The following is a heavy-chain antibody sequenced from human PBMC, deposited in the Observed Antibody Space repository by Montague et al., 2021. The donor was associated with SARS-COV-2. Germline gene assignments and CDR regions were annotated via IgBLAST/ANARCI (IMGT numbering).Heavy chain of an antibody. J-gene: IGHJ3*02. CDR3: ARGPTGWDPFDN. V-gene: IGHV3-33*01. CDR1: GFTFTSYA. D-gene: IGHD4-11*01. CDR2: TWSDGNSK. Sequence: SLRLSCAASGFTFTSYAMNWVRQAPGKGLEWVAATWSDGNSKYYADSVKGRFTISRDNSKNTLYLQMNSLRAEDTAVYYCARGPTGWDPFDNWGQGTMVTVSS.